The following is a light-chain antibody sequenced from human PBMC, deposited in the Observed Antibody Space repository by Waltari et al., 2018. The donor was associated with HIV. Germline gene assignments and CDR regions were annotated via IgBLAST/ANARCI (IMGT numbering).Light chain of an antibody. CDR1: NIGSTS. Sequence: SYVLSQPPSVSVAPGQTARITCGGNNIGSTSVHWYQQKPGQAPVLVVYDDKDRPSGIPERVSGSNSENTATLIIRRVEAGDEADYYCQVWDSTTDHLVFGGGSKLTVL. CDR2: DDK. CDR3: QVWDSTTDHLV. J-gene: IGLJ2*01. V-gene: IGLV3-21*02.